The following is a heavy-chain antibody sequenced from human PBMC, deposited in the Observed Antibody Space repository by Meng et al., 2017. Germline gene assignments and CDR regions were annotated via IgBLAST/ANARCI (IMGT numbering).Heavy chain of an antibody. CDR2: IWYDGSNK. CDR3: ARVVYSSGWSFDY. D-gene: IGHD6-19*01. V-gene: IGHV3-33*01. Sequence: QVQLVESGGGVVQPGRSLRPSCAASGFTFSSYGMHWVRQAQGKGLEWVAVIWYDGSNKYYADSVKGRFTISRDNSKNTLYLQMNSLRAEDTAVYYCARVVYSSGWSFDYWGQGTLVTVSS. CDR1: GFTFSSYG. J-gene: IGHJ4*02.